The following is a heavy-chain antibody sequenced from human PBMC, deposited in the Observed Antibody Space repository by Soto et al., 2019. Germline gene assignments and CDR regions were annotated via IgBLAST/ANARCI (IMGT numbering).Heavy chain of an antibody. CDR3: AKNYGSGSTHFDY. CDR1: GDTFSFYT. D-gene: IGHD3-10*01. V-gene: IGHV1-69*02. J-gene: IGHJ4*02. Sequence: QVQLVQSGAEVKKPGSSVRLSCTASGDTFSFYTISWVRQAPGQGPEWMGRIIPRVGMADYPQKFQGRVTISADKSTSTAYRVLSSLRSDDTAVYFCAKNYGSGSTHFDYWGQGTLVTVSS. CDR2: IIPRVGMA.